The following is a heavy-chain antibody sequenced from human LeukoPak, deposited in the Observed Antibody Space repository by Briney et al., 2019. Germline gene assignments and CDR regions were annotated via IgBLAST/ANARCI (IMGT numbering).Heavy chain of an antibody. Sequence: ASVKVSCKASGYTFTGYYIHWVRQVPGQGLEWMGWINPSSGGTNYAQKFQGRVIMTRDTSISTAYMDLSRLTSDDTAVYYCARGGAQEYRSGWLVGNLDYWAREPWSPSPQ. CDR2: INPSSGGT. CDR1: GYTFTGYY. D-gene: IGHD6-19*01. CDR3: ARGGAQEYRSGWLVGNLDY. V-gene: IGHV1-2*02. J-gene: IGHJ4*02.